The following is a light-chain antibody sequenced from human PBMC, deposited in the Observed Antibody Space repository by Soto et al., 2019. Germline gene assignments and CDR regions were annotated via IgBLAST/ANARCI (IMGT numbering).Light chain of an antibody. CDR1: SSAVGSYNL. Sequence: QSALTQPASVSGSPGQSITISCTGTSSAVGSYNLVSWYQQHPGKAPKLMIYEGSKRPSGVSNRFSGSKSGNTASLTISGLQAEDEAEYYCCSYAGSSTFVVFGGGTKLTVL. CDR2: EGS. J-gene: IGLJ2*01. CDR3: CSYAGSSTFVV. V-gene: IGLV2-23*03.